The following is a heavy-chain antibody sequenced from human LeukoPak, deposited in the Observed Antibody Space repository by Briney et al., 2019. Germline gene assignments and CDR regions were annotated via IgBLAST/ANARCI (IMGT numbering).Heavy chain of an antibody. V-gene: IGHV4-59*08. D-gene: IGHD3-9*01. CDR1: GGSISSYY. CDR2: IYYSGST. Sequence: SETLSLTCTVSGGSISSYYWSWIRQPPGKGLEWIGYIYYSGSTNYNPSLKSRVTISVDTSKNQFSLKLSSVTAAGTAVYYCARLFHAFDIWGQGTMVTASS. J-gene: IGHJ3*02. CDR3: ARLFHAFDI.